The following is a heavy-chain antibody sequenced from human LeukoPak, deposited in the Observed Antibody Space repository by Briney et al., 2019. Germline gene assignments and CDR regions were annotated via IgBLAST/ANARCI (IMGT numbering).Heavy chain of an antibody. CDR1: GFTFSSYA. Sequence: GGTLRLSCAASGFTFSSYAMHWVRQAPGKGQERVAVISYDGSNKYYADSAKGRLTIYRANYKNTLNLQMNSQSAEDTAVYYCARDGDYVWESYRYRGYFDYWGQGTLVTVSS. CDR3: ARDGDYVWESYRYRGYFDY. CDR2: ISYDGSNK. D-gene: IGHD3-16*02. V-gene: IGHV3-30*04. J-gene: IGHJ4*02.